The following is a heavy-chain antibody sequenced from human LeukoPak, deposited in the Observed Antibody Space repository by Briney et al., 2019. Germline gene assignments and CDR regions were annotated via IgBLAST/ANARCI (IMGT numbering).Heavy chain of an antibody. CDR1: GFTLSSYY. J-gene: IGHJ3*02. D-gene: IGHD3-16*01. Sequence: GGSLRLSCAASGFTLSSYYMSCVRQAPGKGLVWVSRINRDGSSTTYADSVKARFTISRDNAKNTLYLQMNSLRAEDTAEYYCARVWGSDAFDIWGRGTMVTVSS. CDR3: ARVWGSDAFDI. CDR2: INRDGSST. V-gene: IGHV3-74*01.